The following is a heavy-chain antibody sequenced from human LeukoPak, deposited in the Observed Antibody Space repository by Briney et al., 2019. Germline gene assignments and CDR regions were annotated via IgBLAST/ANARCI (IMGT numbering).Heavy chain of an antibody. CDR2: ISYDGSNK. CDR3: ARDGPGDASAFGI. V-gene: IGHV3-30*04. J-gene: IGHJ3*02. D-gene: IGHD7-27*01. CDR1: GFTFSSYA. Sequence: PGRSLRLSCAASGFTFSSYAMHWVRQAPGKGLEWVAVISYDGSNKYYADSVKGRFTISRDNSKNTLYLQMNSLRAEDTAVYYCARDGPGDASAFGIWGQGTMVTVSS.